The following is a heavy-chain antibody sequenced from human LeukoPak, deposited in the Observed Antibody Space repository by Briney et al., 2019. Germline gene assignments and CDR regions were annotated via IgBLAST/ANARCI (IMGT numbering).Heavy chain of an antibody. J-gene: IGHJ4*02. CDR1: GGSISSYY. D-gene: IGHD3-16*01. V-gene: IGHV4-4*07. CDR3: ARESWGGIDH. Sequence: TSETLSLTCTVAGGSISSYYWSWIRQPAGKGLEWIGRIYTSGSTNFNPSLKSRFTMSVDTSNNQFSLQLSSVTAADTAVYYWARESWGGIDHWGPRTLVTVSS. CDR2: IYTSGST.